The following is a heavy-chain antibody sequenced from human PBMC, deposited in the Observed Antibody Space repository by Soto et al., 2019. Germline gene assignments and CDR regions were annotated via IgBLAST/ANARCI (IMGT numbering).Heavy chain of an antibody. CDR3: ARPGRGDQGALDF. J-gene: IGHJ3*01. CDR2: VQISEKA. D-gene: IGHD1-26*01. Sequence: SETLSLTCSVSGDSISRSSHYWGWIRQPPGNGLEWIGSVQISEKAYYNPSLKSRVSVLMDSSKNEFFLRLSSVTAADTAVYYCARPGRGDQGALDFWGQGTMVTVSS. CDR1: GDSISRSSHY. V-gene: IGHV4-39*01.